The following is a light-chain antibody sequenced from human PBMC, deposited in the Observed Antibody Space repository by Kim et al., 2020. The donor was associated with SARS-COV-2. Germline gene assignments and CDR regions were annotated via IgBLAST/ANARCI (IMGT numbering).Light chain of an antibody. CDR2: TAS. CDR1: QDISEY. Sequence: ASVGDRVTITCRASQDISEYLAWYQQRPGRAPNLLIHTASTLQSGVPSRFSGSGSGTDFTLTISSLQPDDVASYYCQTYNIVPWTFGQGTKVDIK. V-gene: IGKV1-27*01. J-gene: IGKJ1*01. CDR3: QTYNIVPWT.